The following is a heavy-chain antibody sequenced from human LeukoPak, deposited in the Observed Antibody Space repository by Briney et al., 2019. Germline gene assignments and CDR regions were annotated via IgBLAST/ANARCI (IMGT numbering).Heavy chain of an antibody. CDR2: INHSGST. Sequence: SETLSLTCAVYGGSFSGYYWSWIRQPPGKGLEWIGEINHSGSTNYNPSLKSRVTISVDTSKNQFSLKLSSVTAADTAVYYCARPTRIAAARWFDPCGQGTLVTVSS. V-gene: IGHV4-34*01. J-gene: IGHJ5*02. CDR3: ARPTRIAAARWFDP. CDR1: GGSFSGYY. D-gene: IGHD6-13*01.